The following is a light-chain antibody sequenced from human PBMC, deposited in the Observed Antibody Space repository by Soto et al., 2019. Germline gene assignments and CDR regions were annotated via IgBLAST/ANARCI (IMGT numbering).Light chain of an antibody. Sequence: QSVLTQPPSASGSPGQSVTISCTGTSSDVGGYNYVSWYQQHPGKAPKLMIYEVSNRPSGVSNRFSGSKSGNTASLTISGLQAEDEADYYCSSYTSSSHYVFGTGTKVTVL. V-gene: IGLV2-14*01. J-gene: IGLJ1*01. CDR1: SSDVGGYNY. CDR2: EVS. CDR3: SSYTSSSHYV.